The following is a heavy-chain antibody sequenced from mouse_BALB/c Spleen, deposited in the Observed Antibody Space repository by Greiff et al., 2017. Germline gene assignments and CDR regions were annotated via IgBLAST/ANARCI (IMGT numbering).Heavy chain of an antibody. J-gene: IGHJ2*01. D-gene: IGHD1-1*01. CDR1: GFTFTDYY. V-gene: IGHV7-3*02. Sequence: EVKLMESGGGLVQPGGSLRLSCATSGFTFTDYYMSWVRQPPGKALEWLGFIRNKANGYTTEYSASVKGRFTISRDNSQSILYLQMNTLRAEDSATYYCARDYYYGSEYYFDYWGQGTTLTVSS. CDR3: ARDYYYGSEYYFDY. CDR2: IRNKANGYTT.